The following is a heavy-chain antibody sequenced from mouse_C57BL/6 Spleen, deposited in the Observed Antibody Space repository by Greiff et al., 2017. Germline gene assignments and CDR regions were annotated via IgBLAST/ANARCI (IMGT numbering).Heavy chain of an antibody. CDR3: ASLYDYEDAMDY. V-gene: IGHV2-2*01. Sequence: VKLVESGPGLVQPSQSLSITCTVSGFSLTSYGVHWVRQSPGKGLEWLGVIWSGGSTDYNAAFISRLSISKDNSKSQVFFKMNSLQADDTAIYYCASLYDYEDAMDYWGQGTSVTVSS. CDR1: GFSLTSYG. CDR2: IWSGGST. D-gene: IGHD2-4*01. J-gene: IGHJ4*01.